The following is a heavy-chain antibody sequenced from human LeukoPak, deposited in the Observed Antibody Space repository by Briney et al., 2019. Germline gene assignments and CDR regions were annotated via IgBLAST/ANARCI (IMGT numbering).Heavy chain of an antibody. CDR1: GFNFRYFW. CDR3: AKVHGSGSYGAFYYYYMDV. J-gene: IGHJ6*03. D-gene: IGHD3-10*01. Sequence: GGSLRLSCLGSGFNFRYFWMSWVRQAPGKGLEWVANINHDGRETYYADSVKGRFIISRDNAKDSLYLQMNSLRAEDAAVYYCAKVHGSGSYGAFYYYYMDVWGKGTTVTVSS. CDR2: INHDGRET. V-gene: IGHV3-7*01.